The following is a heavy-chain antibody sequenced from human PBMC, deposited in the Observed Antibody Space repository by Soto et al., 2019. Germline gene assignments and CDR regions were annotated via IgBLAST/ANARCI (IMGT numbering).Heavy chain of an antibody. J-gene: IGHJ1*01. Sequence: PGGSLRLSCAASGFTFSSYAMHWVRQAPGKGLEWVAVISYDGSNKYYADSVKGRFTISRDNSKNTLYLQMNSLRAEDTAVYYCARDREPSLNYYYDSSGYYCYCGQGTLVPVSS. CDR3: ARDREPSLNYYYDSSGYYCY. V-gene: IGHV3-30-3*01. CDR2: ISYDGSNK. D-gene: IGHD3-22*01. CDR1: GFTFSSYA.